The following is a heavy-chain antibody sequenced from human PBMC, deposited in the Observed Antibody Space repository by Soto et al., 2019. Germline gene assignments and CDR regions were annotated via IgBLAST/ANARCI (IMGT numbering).Heavy chain of an antibody. CDR3: ARTPYGSGLFDP. CDR2: MTPNSGNT. CDR1: GYNFIDYD. J-gene: IGHJ5*02. D-gene: IGHD6-19*01. V-gene: IGHV1-8*01. Sequence: QVHLVQSGAEVKKPGASVKVSCKASGYNFIDYDINWVRQSTGQGLEWMGWMTPNSGNTGYAQKFQGRVTLTRDTSIGAAYMELSSLKSEHTAVYYCARTPYGSGLFDPWGQGTLVTVSS.